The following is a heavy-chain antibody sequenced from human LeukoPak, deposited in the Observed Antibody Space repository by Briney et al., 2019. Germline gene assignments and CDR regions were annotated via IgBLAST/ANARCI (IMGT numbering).Heavy chain of an antibody. CDR2: ITPNADRA. D-gene: IGHD3-22*01. V-gene: IGHV3-23*01. CDR1: GFTFGSYG. CDR3: AIMHGYYDGSGYWVQ. Sequence: GSLRLSCAASGFTFGSYGMSWVRQAPGRGLEWVSFITPNADRASYADSVEGRFTISRDNPRNTLYMQMNSLRDEDTAVYYCAIMHGYYDGSGYWVQWGQGTLVTVSS. J-gene: IGHJ1*01.